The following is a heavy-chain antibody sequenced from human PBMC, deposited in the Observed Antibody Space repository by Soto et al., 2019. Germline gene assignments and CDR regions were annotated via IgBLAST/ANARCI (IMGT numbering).Heavy chain of an antibody. CDR1: GGSINSDGHS. CDR3: ASALRDGPFDY. CDR2: IYHSGTT. Sequence: QVQLQESGSGLVKPSQTLSLTCAVSGGSINSDGHSWSWIRQPPGKGLEWIAYIYHSGTTYYNPTLKRRVTSSVDTSKDQFSLKLISVTAADTAVYYCASALRDGPFDYWGQGTLVTVSS. J-gene: IGHJ4*02. V-gene: IGHV4-30-2*01. D-gene: IGHD3-16*01.